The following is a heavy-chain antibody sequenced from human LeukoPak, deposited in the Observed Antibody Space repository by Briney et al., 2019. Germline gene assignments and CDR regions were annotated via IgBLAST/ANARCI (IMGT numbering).Heavy chain of an antibody. V-gene: IGHV3-21*01. D-gene: IGHD1-7*01. J-gene: IGHJ4*02. CDR1: GFTFNTYI. CDR2: ICIASSYI. Sequence: GGSLRLSCAASGFTFNTYIMGWVRQAPGKGLEWVSSICIASSYIYYADSVKGRFTISRDNAKSSLYLQMNSLRAEDTAVYYCARDAGITGTTDLDYWGQGTLVTVSS. CDR3: ARDAGITGTTDLDY.